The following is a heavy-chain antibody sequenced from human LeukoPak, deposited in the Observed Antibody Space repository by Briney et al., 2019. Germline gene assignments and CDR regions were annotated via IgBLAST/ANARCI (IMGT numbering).Heavy chain of an antibody. V-gene: IGHV3-64*01. CDR2: ISSNGGST. J-gene: IGHJ4*02. CDR3: ARAPHFFDTSGSRYYFDY. CDR1: GFTFSSYA. Sequence: GGSLRLSCAASGFTFSSYAIHWVRQAPGKGLEYVSAISSNGGSTYYANSVKGRFTISRDNSKNTLYLQMGSLRAEDMAVYYCARAPHFFDTSGSRYYFDYWGQGTLVTVSS. D-gene: IGHD3-22*01.